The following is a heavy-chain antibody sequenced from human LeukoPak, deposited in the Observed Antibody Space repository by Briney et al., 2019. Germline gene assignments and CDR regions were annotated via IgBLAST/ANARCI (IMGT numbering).Heavy chain of an antibody. Sequence: SGGSLRLSCAGSGFIFSTYSMNWVRQAPGKGLEWISYISSSSITIHYADSVKGRFTISRDNAKNSLYLQMNNVRDEDTAVYYCARVTGYCSSTSCYNGMDVWGQGTTVTVSS. CDR2: ISSSSITI. CDR3: ARVTGYCSSTSCYNGMDV. J-gene: IGHJ6*02. V-gene: IGHV3-48*02. D-gene: IGHD2-2*02. CDR1: GFIFSTYS.